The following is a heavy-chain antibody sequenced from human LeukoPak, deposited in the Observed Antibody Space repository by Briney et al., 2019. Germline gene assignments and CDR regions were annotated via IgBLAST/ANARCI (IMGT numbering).Heavy chain of an antibody. CDR3: AKDMTGYYYYGMDV. CDR1: GFTFSSYG. D-gene: IGHD3-9*01. J-gene: IGHJ6*02. CDR2: ISYDGSNK. V-gene: IGHV3-30*18. Sequence: GGSLRLSCAASGFTFSSYGMHWVRQAPGKGLEWVAVISYDGSNKYYADSVRGRFTISRDNSKNTLYLQMNNLRAEDTAVYYCAKDMTGYYYYGMDVWGQGTTVTVSS.